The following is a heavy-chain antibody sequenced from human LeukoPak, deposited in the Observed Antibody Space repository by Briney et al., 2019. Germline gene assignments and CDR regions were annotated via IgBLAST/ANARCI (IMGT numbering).Heavy chain of an antibody. CDR3: ASPTGYSSGWYRRTLGY. Sequence: PSETLSLTCTVSGGSISSYYWSWIRQPPGKGLEWIGYIYYTGSNNYSPSLKSGVTISVDTSKNQFYLKLSSVTAADTAVYYCASPTGYSSGWYRRTLGYWGQGTLVTVSS. D-gene: IGHD6-19*01. V-gene: IGHV4-59*12. CDR1: GGSISSYY. CDR2: IYYTGSN. J-gene: IGHJ4*02.